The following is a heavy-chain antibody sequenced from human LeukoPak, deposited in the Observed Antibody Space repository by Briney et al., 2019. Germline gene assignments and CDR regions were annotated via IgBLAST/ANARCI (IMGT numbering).Heavy chain of an antibody. D-gene: IGHD3-3*01. CDR2: IWRTGDWT. J-gene: IGHJ4*02. Sequence: PGGSLRLSCTASGFIFRDYVMSWVRQAPGKGPEWVAAIWRTGDWTHYVDSVKGRFTISRDNSKNTLYLQMNSLRAEDTAVYYCAKDGDTSYYDLDSWGQGTLVTVSS. CDR3: AKDGDTSYYDLDS. CDR1: GFIFRDYV. V-gene: IGHV3-23*01.